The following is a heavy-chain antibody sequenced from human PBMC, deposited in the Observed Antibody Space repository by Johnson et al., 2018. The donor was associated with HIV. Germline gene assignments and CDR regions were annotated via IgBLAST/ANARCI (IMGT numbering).Heavy chain of an antibody. CDR2: LSYDGGYK. CDR3: ASLSSSGAFDI. D-gene: IGHD6-6*01. Sequence: VQLVESGGGVVQPGRSLRLSCAASGFTFSSYAMHCVRQAPGKGLEWVAVLSYDGGYKYYADPVKGRLTISRDNSKTTLYLQMNSLRAEDTAVYYCASLSSSGAFDIWGQGTMVTVSS. V-gene: IGHV3-30*03. J-gene: IGHJ3*02. CDR1: GFTFSSYA.